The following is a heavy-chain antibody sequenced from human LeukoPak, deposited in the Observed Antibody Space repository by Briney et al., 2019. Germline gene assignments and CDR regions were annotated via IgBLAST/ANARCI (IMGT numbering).Heavy chain of an antibody. D-gene: IGHD6-13*01. V-gene: IGHV3-49*03. CDR3: TISYSSSWYEDC. CDR2: IRSKAYGGTT. J-gene: IGHJ4*02. Sequence: GGSLRLSCRASGFTFGDYAMSWFRQAPGKGLEWVGFIRSKAYGGTTEYAASVKGRFTIPRDDSKSIAYLQMNSLKIEDTAVYYCTISYSSSWYEDCWGQGTLVTVSS. CDR1: GFTFGDYA.